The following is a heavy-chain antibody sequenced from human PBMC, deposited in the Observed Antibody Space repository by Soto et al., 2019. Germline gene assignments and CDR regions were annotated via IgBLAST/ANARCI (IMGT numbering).Heavy chain of an antibody. D-gene: IGHD2-8*01. Sequence: GGSLRLSCAASGFSVGGNHLTWVRQAPGKGLEWVAVIHTSGDTYYADSAQGRFTISRDNSKNTVYLQMNSLRVGDTAMYFCARGVNDDSWGQGTLVTVSS. CDR3: ARGVNDDS. CDR2: IHTSGDT. V-gene: IGHV3-53*01. J-gene: IGHJ4*02. CDR1: GFSVGGNH.